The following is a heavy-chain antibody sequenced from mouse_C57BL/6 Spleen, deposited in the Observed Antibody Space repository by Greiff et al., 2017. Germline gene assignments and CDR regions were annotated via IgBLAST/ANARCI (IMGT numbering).Heavy chain of an antibody. CDR3: ARGDLRFYAMDY. Sequence: QVQLKESGAELARPGASVKLSCKASGYTFTSYGISWVKQRTGQGLEWIGEIYPRSGNTYYNEKFKGKATLTADKSSSTAYMELRSLTSEDSAVYFCARGDLRFYAMDYWGQGTSVTVSS. V-gene: IGHV1-81*01. CDR2: IYPRSGNT. CDR1: GYTFTSYG. D-gene: IGHD1-1*01. J-gene: IGHJ4*01.